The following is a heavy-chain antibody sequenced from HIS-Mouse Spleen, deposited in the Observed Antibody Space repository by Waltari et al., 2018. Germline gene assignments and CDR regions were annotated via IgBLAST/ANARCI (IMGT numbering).Heavy chain of an antibody. D-gene: IGHD6-13*01. CDR2: IYYSGIT. Sequence: QLQLQESGPGLVKPSETLSLTCTVSGGSISSSSYYWGWIRQPPGKGLEWIGSIYYSGITDYNPSLKGRVTISVDTAKNQFSLKLSSVTAADTAVYYCAREIPYSSSWYDWYFDLWGRGTLVTVSS. J-gene: IGHJ2*01. V-gene: IGHV4-39*07. CDR1: GGSISSSSYY. CDR3: AREIPYSSSWYDWYFDL.